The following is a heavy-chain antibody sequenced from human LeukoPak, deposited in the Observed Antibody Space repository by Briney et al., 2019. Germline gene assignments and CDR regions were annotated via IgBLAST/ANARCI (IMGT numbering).Heavy chain of an antibody. CDR1: GFTFSSYA. CDR2: ISGSGGST. J-gene: IGHJ3*02. D-gene: IGHD3-3*01. V-gene: IGHV3-23*01. Sequence: GGSLRLSCAASGFTFSSYAMSWVRQAPGKGLEWVSAISGSGGSTYYADSVKGRFTISRDNSKNTLYLQMNSLRAEGTAVYYCAKGGRFLEWLLYDAFGIWGQGTMVTVSS. CDR3: AKGGRFLEWLLYDAFGI.